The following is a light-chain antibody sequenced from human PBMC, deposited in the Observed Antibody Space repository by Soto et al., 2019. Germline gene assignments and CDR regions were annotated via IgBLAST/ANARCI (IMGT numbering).Light chain of an antibody. J-gene: IGLJ2*01. CDR1: SSDVGSYNL. V-gene: IGLV2-23*01. CDR3: CSYAGSSTSQV. CDR2: EGS. Sequence: QSALTQPASVSGSPGQSITSSCTGTSSDVGSYNLVSWYQQHPGKAPKLMIYEGSKRPSGVSKRFSGSKSGNTASLTSPGLQAEAEADYYGCSYAGSSTSQVFGGGTKVTVL.